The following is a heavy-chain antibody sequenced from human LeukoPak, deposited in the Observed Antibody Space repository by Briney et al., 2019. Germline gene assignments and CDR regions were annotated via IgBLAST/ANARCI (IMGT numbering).Heavy chain of an antibody. J-gene: IGHJ4*02. CDR3: TTHPFNYYDNDDYFNA. V-gene: IGHV3-15*01. CDR2: IKGKIDGGTT. CDR1: GLIFSNAW. D-gene: IGHD3-22*01. Sequence: GGSLRLSCAASGLIFSNAWMSWVRQAPGKGLEWVGRIKGKIDGGTTDLAEPVKGRFTISRDDSKDTLYLQMNSLKSEDTAVYFCTTHPFNYYDNDDYFNAWGQGTLVTVSS.